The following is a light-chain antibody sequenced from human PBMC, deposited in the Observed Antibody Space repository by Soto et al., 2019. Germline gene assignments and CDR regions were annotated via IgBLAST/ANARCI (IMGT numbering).Light chain of an antibody. J-gene: IGKJ2*01. CDR2: GAS. CDR1: QSVSSSY. CDR3: HQYGSSPYT. Sequence: EIVLTQSPGTLSLSPGERATLSCRASQSVSSSYLAWYQQKPGQAPRLLIYGASSRATGIPDRFSGSGSGTDLTLTISRLEPVDFAVYYCHQYGSSPYTFGQGTKLEIK. V-gene: IGKV3-20*01.